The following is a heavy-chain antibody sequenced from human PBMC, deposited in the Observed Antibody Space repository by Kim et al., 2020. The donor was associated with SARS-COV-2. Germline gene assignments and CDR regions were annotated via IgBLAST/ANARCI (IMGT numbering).Heavy chain of an antibody. Sequence: GYAQKFQGRVTMTRNTSISTAYMELSSLRSEDTAVYYCAKIGMISYGMDVWGQGTTVTVSS. D-gene: IGHD3-16*01. V-gene: IGHV1-8*01. CDR3: AKIGMISYGMDV. J-gene: IGHJ6*02.